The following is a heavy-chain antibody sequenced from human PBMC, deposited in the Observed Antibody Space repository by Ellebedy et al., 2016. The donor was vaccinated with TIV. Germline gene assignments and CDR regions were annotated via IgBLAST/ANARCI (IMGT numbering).Heavy chain of an antibody. CDR3: ARWYDGSWNGYYT. V-gene: IGHV3-7*02. Sequence: GESLKISCAASGFTFSSFWMTWVRQAPGKGLGWVANIKYEGSERYYVDSVKGRFTISRDNAKNSLYLQMDSLRAEDTAVYYCARWYDGSWNGYYTWGQGTLVTVSS. D-gene: IGHD3-3*01. J-gene: IGHJ5*02. CDR1: GFTFSSFW. CDR2: IKYEGSER.